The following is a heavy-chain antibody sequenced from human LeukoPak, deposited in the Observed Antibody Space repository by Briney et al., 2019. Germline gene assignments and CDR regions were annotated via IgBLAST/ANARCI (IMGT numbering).Heavy chain of an antibody. CDR3: ALLAVASDFDY. V-gene: IGHV3-30*04. D-gene: IGHD6-19*01. Sequence: GGSLRLSCAASGFTFSSYAMHWVRQAPGKGPEWVAVISYDGSNKYYADSVKGRFSISRDNAKSSLYLQMNSLRVEDTAVYYCALLAVASDFDYWGQGALVTVSS. J-gene: IGHJ4*02. CDR1: GFTFSSYA. CDR2: ISYDGSNK.